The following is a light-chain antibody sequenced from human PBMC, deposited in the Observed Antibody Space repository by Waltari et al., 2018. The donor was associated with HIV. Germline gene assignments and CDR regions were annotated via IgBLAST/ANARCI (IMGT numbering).Light chain of an antibody. CDR3: QQYSAYELS. J-gene: IGKJ4*01. CDR2: KES. V-gene: IGKV1-5*03. CDR1: QRVSQS. Sequence: GDSVTTPCRASQRVSQSLAWYQQRPVEAPKLLISKESSLESGAPSRLSGTGSGTDVNLNISSLQPEDLATYYCQQYSAYELSFGGGTKGESK.